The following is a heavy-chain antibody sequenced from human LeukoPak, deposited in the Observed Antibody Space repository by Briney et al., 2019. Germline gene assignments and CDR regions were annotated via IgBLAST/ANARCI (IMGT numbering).Heavy chain of an antibody. D-gene: IGHD7-27*01. V-gene: IGHV4-38-2*02. Sequence: PSETLSLTCVVSGYSISSGYHWGWIRQPPGKGLEWIGSVYRSGSTYYNPSLKSRVTISVDTSKNQISLKVRSVTAADTAVYHCARENWVFDYWGQGILVTVSS. CDR3: ARENWVFDY. CDR2: VYRSGST. J-gene: IGHJ4*02. CDR1: GYSISSGYH.